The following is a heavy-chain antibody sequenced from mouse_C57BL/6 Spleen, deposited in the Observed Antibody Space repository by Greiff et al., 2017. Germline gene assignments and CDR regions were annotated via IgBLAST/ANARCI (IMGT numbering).Heavy chain of an antibody. J-gene: IGHJ4*01. V-gene: IGHV1-5*01. CDR3: TSRWAYDYGDYYAMDY. CDR2: IYPGNSDT. D-gene: IGHD2-4*01. CDR1: GYTFTSYW. Sequence: VQLKESGTVLARPGASVKMSCKTSGYTFTSYWMHWVKQRPGQGLEWIGAIYPGNSDTSYNQKFKGKAKLTAVTSASTAYMELSSLTNEDSAVYYGTSRWAYDYGDYYAMDYWGQGTSVTVSS.